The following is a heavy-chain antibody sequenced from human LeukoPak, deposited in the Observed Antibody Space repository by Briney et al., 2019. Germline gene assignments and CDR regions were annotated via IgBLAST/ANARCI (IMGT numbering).Heavy chain of an antibody. Sequence: PGGSLSVSCVASGFTFNSYAMSWVRQAPGKGLEWVSAISGSGGSTYYADSVKGRFTISRDNSKNTLYLQMNSLRAEDTAVYYCARYFWSGYYGDYWGQGTLVTVSS. CDR2: ISGSGGST. V-gene: IGHV3-23*01. D-gene: IGHD3-3*01. CDR3: ARYFWSGYYGDY. J-gene: IGHJ4*02. CDR1: GFTFNSYA.